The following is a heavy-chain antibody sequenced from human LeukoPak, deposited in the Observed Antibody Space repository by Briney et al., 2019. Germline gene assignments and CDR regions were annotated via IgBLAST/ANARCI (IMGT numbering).Heavy chain of an antibody. D-gene: IGHD6-19*01. J-gene: IGHJ4*02. Sequence: SETLSLTCAVYGGSFSGYYWSWIRQPPGKGLEWIGEINHSGSTNYNPSPKSRVTISVDTSKDQFSLKLSSVTAADTAVYYCARESVAGGANFDYWGQGTLVTVSS. CDR1: GGSFSGYY. CDR2: INHSGST. CDR3: ARESVAGGANFDY. V-gene: IGHV4-34*01.